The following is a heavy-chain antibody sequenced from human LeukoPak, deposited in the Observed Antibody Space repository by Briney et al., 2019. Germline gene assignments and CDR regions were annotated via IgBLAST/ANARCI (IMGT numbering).Heavy chain of an antibody. CDR3: ATLLPNYYDSSVGYFDY. Sequence: ASVKVSCKASGYTFTSYGISWVRQAPGQGLEWMGGIIPIFGTANYAQKFQGRATITADESTSTAYMELSSLRSEDTAVYYCATLLPNYYDSSVGYFDYWGQGTLVTVSS. CDR1: GYTFTSYG. CDR2: IIPIFGTA. J-gene: IGHJ4*02. V-gene: IGHV1-69*13. D-gene: IGHD3-22*01.